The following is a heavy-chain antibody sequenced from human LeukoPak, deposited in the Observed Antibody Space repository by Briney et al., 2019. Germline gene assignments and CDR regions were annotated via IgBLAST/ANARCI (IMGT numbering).Heavy chain of an antibody. CDR3: ASAAFCTSTTCSRTPVY. V-gene: IGHV4-4*09. Sequence: PSETLSLTCTVSGGSISSYYWSWIRQPPGKGLEWIGYIYTGGSTNYNPSLKSRVIISVDTSKKQFSLKLNSVTAADTAVYYCASAAFCTSTTCSRTPVYWGQGTLVTVSS. J-gene: IGHJ4*02. D-gene: IGHD2-2*01. CDR2: IYTGGST. CDR1: GGSISSYY.